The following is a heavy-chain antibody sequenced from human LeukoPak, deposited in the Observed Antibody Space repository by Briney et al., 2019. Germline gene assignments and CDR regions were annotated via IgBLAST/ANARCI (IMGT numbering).Heavy chain of an antibody. J-gene: IGHJ4*02. CDR2: IKQDGSEK. Sequence: PGGSLRLSCAASGFTFSSYWMSWVRQAPGKGLEWVANIKQDGSEKYYVDSVKGRFTISRDNAKNSLYLQMNSLRAEDTAVYYCARDNNYDSSGYYYEQCCVDYWGQGTLVTVSS. CDR1: GFTFSSYW. V-gene: IGHV3-7*01. CDR3: ARDNNYDSSGYYYEQCCVDY. D-gene: IGHD3-22*01.